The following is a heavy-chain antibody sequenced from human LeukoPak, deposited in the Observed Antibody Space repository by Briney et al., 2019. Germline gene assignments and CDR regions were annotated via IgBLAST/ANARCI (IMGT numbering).Heavy chain of an antibody. D-gene: IGHD6-13*01. CDR3: AKGGASSSWYDAFDV. Sequence: GGSLRLSCAASGFTFNNYAMWWVRQAPGKGLEWVSTISGSGSDTYYADSVKGRFTVSRDNSKNTLYLQMNSLRAEDTAGYYCAKGGASSSWYDAFDVWGQGTMVTVSS. CDR1: GFTFNNYA. J-gene: IGHJ3*01. CDR2: ISGSGSDT. V-gene: IGHV3-23*01.